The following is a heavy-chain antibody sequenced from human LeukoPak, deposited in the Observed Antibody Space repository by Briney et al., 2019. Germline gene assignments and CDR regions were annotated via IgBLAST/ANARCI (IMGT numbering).Heavy chain of an antibody. CDR2: IYYSGST. Sequence: SETLSLTCTVSGGSISSSSYYWGWIRQPPGKGLEWIGRIYYSGSTYYNPSLKSRVTIPVDTSKHQFSLKLSSVTAADTAVYYCARQTKSIAARRNWFDPWGQGTLVTVSS. CDR3: ARQTKSIAARRNWFDP. CDR1: GGSISSSSYY. J-gene: IGHJ5*02. V-gene: IGHV4-39*01. D-gene: IGHD6-6*01.